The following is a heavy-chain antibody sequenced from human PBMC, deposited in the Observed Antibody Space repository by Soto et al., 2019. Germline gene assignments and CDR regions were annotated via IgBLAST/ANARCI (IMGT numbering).Heavy chain of an antibody. J-gene: IGHJ4*02. D-gene: IGHD3-10*01. V-gene: IGHV3-30*18. Sequence: QVQLVESGGGVVQPGRSLRLSCAASGFTFNNYGMHWVRQAPGKGLEWVVVISFDGRNTYYADSVKGRFTISRDNSKNTLYLQMTRRRAEDTAVYYCAKQTGSGSYNHVGSGGHLDYWGQGTLVTVSS. CDR3: AKQTGSGSYNHVGSGGHLDY. CDR1: GFTFNNYG. CDR2: ISFDGRNT.